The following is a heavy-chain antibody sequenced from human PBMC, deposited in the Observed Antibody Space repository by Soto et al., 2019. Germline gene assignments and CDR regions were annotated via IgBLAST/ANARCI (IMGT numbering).Heavy chain of an antibody. D-gene: IGHD2-15*01. CDR3: ARVRCSSGQCYYFDY. Sequence: EVQLVESGEGLVQPGGSLRLSCAASGFTFSSYNIHWIRQAPGKGLEFVSAISRSGDRTYYADSVKGGFTITRDNSKNTVWLQMGSLRAEDMAVYYCARVRCSSGQCYYFDYWGRGALVSVSS. J-gene: IGHJ4*02. V-gene: IGHV3-64*02. CDR1: GFTFSSYN. CDR2: ISRSGDRT.